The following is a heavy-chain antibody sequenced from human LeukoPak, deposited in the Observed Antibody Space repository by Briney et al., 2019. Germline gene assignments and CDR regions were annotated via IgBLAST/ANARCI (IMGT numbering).Heavy chain of an antibody. D-gene: IGHD6-25*01. CDR3: ASDGNIAACDY. CDR1: GFTFSSHS. V-gene: IGHV3-21*01. Sequence: GGSLRLSCAASGFTFSSHSMNWVRQAPGKGLEWVSSISSSTTYIYYADSVKGRFTISRDNAKNSLNLQMNSLRAEDTAVYYCASDGNIAACDYWGQGTLVTVSS. J-gene: IGHJ4*02. CDR2: ISSSTTYI.